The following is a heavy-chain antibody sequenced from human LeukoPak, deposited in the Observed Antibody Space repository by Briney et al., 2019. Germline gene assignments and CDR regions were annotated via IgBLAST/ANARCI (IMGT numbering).Heavy chain of an antibody. CDR1: GFTFSSYG. D-gene: IGHD1-26*01. Sequence: GGSLRLSCAASGFTFSSYGMHWVRQAPGKGLEWVAVIWYDGSNKYYADSVKGRFTISRDNSKNTLYLQMNSLRAEDTAVYYCAREVGTPQAFDIWGQGTMVTVS. V-gene: IGHV3-33*01. CDR3: AREVGTPQAFDI. CDR2: IWYDGSNK. J-gene: IGHJ3*02.